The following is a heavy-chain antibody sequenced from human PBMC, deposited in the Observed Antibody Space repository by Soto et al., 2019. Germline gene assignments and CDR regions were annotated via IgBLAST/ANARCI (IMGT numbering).Heavy chain of an antibody. CDR2: ITATGDRT. J-gene: IGHJ4*02. CDR1: GFRFSSYS. D-gene: IGHD3-22*01. Sequence: GGSLRLSCADSGFRFSSYSMSWVRQTPGKGLEWVAAITATGDRTYYADSVTGRFTISRDNSKKTHYLQMTGLRAEDTAMYYCATMNGYFEYWGQGTPVTSPQ. V-gene: IGHV3-23*01. CDR3: ATMNGYFEY.